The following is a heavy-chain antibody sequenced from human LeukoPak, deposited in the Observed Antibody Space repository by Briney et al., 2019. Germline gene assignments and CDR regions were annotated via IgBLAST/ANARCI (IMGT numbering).Heavy chain of an antibody. J-gene: IGHJ6*02. CDR1: GFTFSSYA. CDR2: ISGSGGST. D-gene: IGHD1-26*01. Sequence: PGGSLRLSCAASGFTFSSYAMSWVRQAPGKGLEWVSAISGSGGSTYYADSVKGRFTISRDNSKNTLYLQMNSLRAEDTAVYYCAKDRDCGRDYYYGMDVWGQGTTVTVSS. V-gene: IGHV3-23*01. CDR3: AKDRDCGRDYYYGMDV.